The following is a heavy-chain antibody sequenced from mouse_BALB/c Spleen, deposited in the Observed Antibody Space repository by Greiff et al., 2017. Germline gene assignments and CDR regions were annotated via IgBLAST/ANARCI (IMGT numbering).Heavy chain of an antibody. V-gene: IGHV5-4*02. Sequence: EVKLVESGGGLVKPGGSLKLSCAASGFTFSDYYMYWVRQTPEKRLEWVATISDGGSYTYYPDSVKGRFTISRDNAKNNLYLQMSSLKSEDTAMYYCARDSYYYGDYWGQGTTLTVSS. CDR1: GFTFSDYY. D-gene: IGHD1-1*01. CDR3: ARDSYYYGDY. J-gene: IGHJ2*01. CDR2: ISDGGSYT.